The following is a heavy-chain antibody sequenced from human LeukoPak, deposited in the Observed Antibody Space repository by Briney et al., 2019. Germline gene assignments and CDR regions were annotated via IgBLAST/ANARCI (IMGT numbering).Heavy chain of an antibody. CDR2: IWYDGSNK. V-gene: IGHV3-33*06. CDR1: GFTFSSYG. D-gene: IGHD3-9*01. J-gene: IGHJ4*02. Sequence: GSLRLSCAASGFTFSSYGMHWVRQAPGKGLEWVAVIWYDGSNKYYADSVKGRFTISRDNSKNTLYLQMNSLRAEDTAVYYCAKDKGTDWYYFDYWGQGTLVTVSS. CDR3: AKDKGTDWYYFDY.